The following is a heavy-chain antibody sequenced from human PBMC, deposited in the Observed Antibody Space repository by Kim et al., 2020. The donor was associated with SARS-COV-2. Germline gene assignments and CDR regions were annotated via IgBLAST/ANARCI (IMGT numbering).Heavy chain of an antibody. V-gene: IGHV3-23*01. CDR2: ISGSGGST. Sequence: GGSLRLSCAASGFTFSSYAMSWVRQAPGKGLEWVSAISGSGGSTYYADSVKGRFTISRDNSKNTLYLQMNSLRAEDTAVYYCAKDGPSTVVTVDAFDIWGQGTMVTVSS. D-gene: IGHD4-17*01. CDR3: AKDGPSTVVTVDAFDI. CDR1: GFTFSSYA. J-gene: IGHJ3*02.